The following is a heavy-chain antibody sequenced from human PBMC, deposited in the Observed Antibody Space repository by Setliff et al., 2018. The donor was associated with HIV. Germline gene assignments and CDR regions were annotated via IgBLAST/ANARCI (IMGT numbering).Heavy chain of an antibody. Sequence: SETLSLTCTVSGGSIRSHYWSWIRQPPGKRLEWIGYIYYSGSTNYNPSLKSRVTISVDTAKNQFSLKLSSVTAADTAVYYCARLRGSYDFSNWFDPWGQGTQVTVS. CDR1: GGSIRSHY. CDR3: ARLRGSYDFSNWFDP. V-gene: IGHV4-59*11. CDR2: IYYSGST. D-gene: IGHD3-3*01. J-gene: IGHJ5*02.